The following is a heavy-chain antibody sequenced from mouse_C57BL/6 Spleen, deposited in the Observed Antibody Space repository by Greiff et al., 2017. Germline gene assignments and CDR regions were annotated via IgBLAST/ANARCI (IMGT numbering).Heavy chain of an antibody. V-gene: IGHV1-4*01. CDR2: INPSSGYT. CDR1: GYTFTSYT. CDR3: ARGYYDYDEENAWFAY. J-gene: IGHJ3*01. D-gene: IGHD2-4*01. Sequence: QVQLKESGAELARPGASVKMSCKASGYTFTSYTMHWVKQRPGQGLEWIGYINPSSGYTKYNQKFKDKATLTADKSSSTAYMQLSSLTSEDSAVYYCARGYYDYDEENAWFAYWGQGTLVTVSA.